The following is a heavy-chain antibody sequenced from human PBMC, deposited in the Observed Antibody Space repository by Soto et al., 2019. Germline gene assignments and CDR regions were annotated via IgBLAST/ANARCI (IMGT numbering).Heavy chain of an antibody. CDR3: ARVPFRAGWLDP. V-gene: IGHV4-34*01. CDR1: GGSFSGYY. CDR2: INHSGST. Sequence: PSETLSLTCAVYGGSFSGYYWSWIRQPPGKGLEWIGEINHSGSTNYNPSLKSRVTISVDTSKNQFSLKLSSVTAADTAVYYCARVPFRAGWLDPWGQGTLVTVSS. J-gene: IGHJ5*02.